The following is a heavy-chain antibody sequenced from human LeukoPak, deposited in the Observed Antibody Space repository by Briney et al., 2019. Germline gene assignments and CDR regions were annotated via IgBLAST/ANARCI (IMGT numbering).Heavy chain of an antibody. J-gene: IGHJ3*02. CDR2: IKSKTDGGTT. CDR1: GYTFNNAW. Sequence: GGSLRRSCAASGYTFNNAWMNWVRQAPGKGLEWVGRIKSKTDGGTTDYAAPVKGRFTISRDDSKNTLYLQMNSLKTEDTAVYYCTTGYFDSSGIYAFDIWGQGTMVTVSS. V-gene: IGHV3-15*01. CDR3: TTGYFDSSGIYAFDI. D-gene: IGHD3-22*01.